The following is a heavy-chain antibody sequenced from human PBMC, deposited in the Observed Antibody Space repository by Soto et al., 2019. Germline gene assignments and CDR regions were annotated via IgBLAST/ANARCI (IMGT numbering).Heavy chain of an antibody. V-gene: IGHV1-3*01. J-gene: IGHJ3*02. Sequence: ASVKVSCKATGYTFSAYTMNWVRQAPGQSLEWMGWINAGSGTTKYSQNFQGRVSITRDTSASTVYMELTGLTSEDTAVYYCARDTETLGPRANDALDIWGQGTMVTVSS. CDR3: ARDTETLGPRANDALDI. D-gene: IGHD3-3*02. CDR2: INAGSGTT. CDR1: GYTFSAYT.